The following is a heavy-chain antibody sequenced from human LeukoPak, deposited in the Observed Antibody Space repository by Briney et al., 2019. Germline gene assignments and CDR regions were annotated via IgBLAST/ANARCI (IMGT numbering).Heavy chain of an antibody. CDR2: IHYSGSA. V-gene: IGHV4-30-4*01. CDR3: ARFSSRAAAAGTRYWFDP. D-gene: IGHD6-13*01. J-gene: IGHJ5*02. Sequence: PSETLSLTCTVSGGSISSGDYYWSWIRQHPGKGLEWIGYIHYSGSAYYNPSLKSRVTISVDTSKNQFSLSLSSVTAADTAVYYCARFSSRAAAAGTRYWFDPWGQGTLVTVSS. CDR1: GGSISSGDYY.